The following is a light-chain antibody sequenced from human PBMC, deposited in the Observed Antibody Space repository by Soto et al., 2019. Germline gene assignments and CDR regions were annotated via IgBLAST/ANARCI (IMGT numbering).Light chain of an antibody. V-gene: IGKV1-5*03. J-gene: IGKJ1*01. CDR3: QHYNDYSRV. Sequence: DIQMTQSPSTQSASIGDTVTITCRTSQSVDTWLAWYQHKAGKAPKLLIYRASSLATGVPSRFSGCGSGTAFTLTITSLQPDDFATYYCQHYNDYSRVFGQGTQVEIK. CDR1: QSVDTW. CDR2: RAS.